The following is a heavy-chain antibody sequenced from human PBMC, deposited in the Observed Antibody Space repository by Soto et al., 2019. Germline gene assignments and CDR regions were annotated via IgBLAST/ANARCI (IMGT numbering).Heavy chain of an antibody. CDR1: GYTFTSYY. D-gene: IGHD6-19*01. V-gene: IGHV1-46*03. CDR3: AREGVAGQAFDI. CDR2: INPSGGGT. Sequence: ASVKVSCKASGYTFTSYYMHWVRQAPGQGLEWMGIINPSGGGTSSAQKFQGRVTMTRDTSTSTVYMDLSSLRSEDTAVYYCAREGVAGQAFDIWGQGTMVIVSS. J-gene: IGHJ3*02.